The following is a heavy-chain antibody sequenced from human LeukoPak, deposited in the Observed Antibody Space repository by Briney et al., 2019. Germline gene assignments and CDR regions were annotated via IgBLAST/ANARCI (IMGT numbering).Heavy chain of an antibody. CDR3: ARGEKSLYYFDY. CDR1: GGSISSYF. V-gene: IGHV4-59*01. CDR2: IYYSGST. D-gene: IGHD1-26*01. J-gene: IGHJ4*02. Sequence: PSGTLSLTCTVSGGSISSYFWSWIRQPPGKGLEWIGYIYYSGSTNYNPSLKSRVTISVDTSKNQFSLKLTSVTAADTAVYYCARGEKSLYYFDYWGQGTLVTVSS.